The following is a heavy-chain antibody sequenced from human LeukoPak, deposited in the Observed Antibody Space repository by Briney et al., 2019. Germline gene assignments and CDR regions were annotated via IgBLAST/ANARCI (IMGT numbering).Heavy chain of an antibody. V-gene: IGHV3-23*01. J-gene: IGHJ4*02. CDR2: ISGNGGNT. Sequence: PGGSLRLSCAASGFTFSSYGMSWVRQAPGKGLEWASAISGNGGNTYYADSVKGRFTISRDNSKNTLYLQMNSLRAEDTAVYYCAKESEGASPAYWGRGTLVTVSS. CDR3: AKESEGASPAY. D-gene: IGHD3-16*01. CDR1: GFTFSSYG.